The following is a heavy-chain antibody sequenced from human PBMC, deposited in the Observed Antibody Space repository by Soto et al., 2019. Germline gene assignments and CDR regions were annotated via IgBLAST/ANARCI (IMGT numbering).Heavy chain of an antibody. D-gene: IGHD3-10*02. Sequence: QVQLVQSVAEVKKTGASVKVSCKASGYTFPTYGLSWVRQATGQGLEWMGWISAYNGNTNYAQKFQARVTMTTDPFTSTVYNAVKTLRLNDTAVYYWARELPSISVPCSIGGLNYWGQGNLVIVSS. V-gene: IGHV1-18*01. CDR2: ISAYNGNT. J-gene: IGHJ4*02. CDR3: ARELPSISVPCSIGGLNY. CDR1: GYTFPTYG.